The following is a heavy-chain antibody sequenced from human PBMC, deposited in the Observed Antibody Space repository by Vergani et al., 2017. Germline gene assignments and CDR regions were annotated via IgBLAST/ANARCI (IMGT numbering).Heavy chain of an antibody. CDR1: GFTFTNSA. J-gene: IGHJ4*02. V-gene: IGHV1-58*01. Sequence: QMQLVQSGPEVKKPGTSVKVSCKASGFTFTNSAVQWVRQARGQRLEWIGWIVVGSGNTNYAQQFQERVTISRDMSTGTVYMELSSLRSEDSAVYYCAADQGGRAYCGGDCYSNWGQGTLVTVFS. CDR2: IVVGSGNT. D-gene: IGHD2-21*02. CDR3: AADQGGRAYCGGDCYSN.